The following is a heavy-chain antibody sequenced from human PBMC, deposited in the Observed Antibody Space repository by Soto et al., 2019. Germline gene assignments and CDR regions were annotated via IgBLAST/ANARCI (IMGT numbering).Heavy chain of an antibody. CDR1: GFTVSSNY. D-gene: IGHD3-22*01. CDR3: ARDTGYDSSAALGY. Sequence: GGSLRLSCAASGFTVSSNYMSWVRQAPGKGLEWVSVIYSGGSTYYADSVKGRFTISRDNSKNTLYLQMNSLRAEDTAVYYCARDTGYDSSAALGYWGQGTLVTVS. J-gene: IGHJ4*02. V-gene: IGHV3-53*01. CDR2: IYSGGST.